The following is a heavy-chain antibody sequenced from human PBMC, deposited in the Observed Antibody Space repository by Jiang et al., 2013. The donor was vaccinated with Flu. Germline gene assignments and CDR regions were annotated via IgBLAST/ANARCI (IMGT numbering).Heavy chain of an antibody. Sequence: LEWMGWINTNTGNPTYAQGFTGRFVFSLDASVSTAYLQISSLKAEDTAVYYCARPAAKGYCSGGSCYWFDPWGQGTLVTVSS. CDR2: INTNTGNP. D-gene: IGHD2-15*01. CDR3: ARPAAKGYCSGGSCYWFDP. V-gene: IGHV7-4-1*02. J-gene: IGHJ5*02.